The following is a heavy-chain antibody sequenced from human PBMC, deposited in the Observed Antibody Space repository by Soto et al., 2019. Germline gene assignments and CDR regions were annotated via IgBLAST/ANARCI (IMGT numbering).Heavy chain of an antibody. J-gene: IGHJ2*01. CDR3: VRDHHDYDFWSGNPRGYFDL. Sequence: LRLSGAASGFTLSNFWMHWVRQVPGKGLVWVSRINDDGSRTKYADSVEGRLTISRDTAKNTLYLQMDSLRVEDTAVYYCVRDHHDYDFWSGNPRGYFDLWGRGTLVTVSS. V-gene: IGHV3-74*01. CDR2: INDDGSRT. CDR1: GFTLSNFW. D-gene: IGHD3-3*01.